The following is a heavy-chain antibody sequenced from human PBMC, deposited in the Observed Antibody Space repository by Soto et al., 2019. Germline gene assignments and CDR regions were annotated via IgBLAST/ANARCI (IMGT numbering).Heavy chain of an antibody. CDR2: IYTSGST. J-gene: IGHJ4*02. Sequence: QVQLQESGPGLVKPSETLSLTCTVSGGSISSYYWSWIRQPAGKGLAWIGRIYTSGSTNYNPSLKSRVTMSVDTSKNQFSLKLSSVTAADTAVYYCARDNEYSSSSVVGGIDYWGQGTLVTVSS. V-gene: IGHV4-4*07. CDR3: ARDNEYSSSSVVGGIDY. D-gene: IGHD6-6*01. CDR1: GGSISSYY.